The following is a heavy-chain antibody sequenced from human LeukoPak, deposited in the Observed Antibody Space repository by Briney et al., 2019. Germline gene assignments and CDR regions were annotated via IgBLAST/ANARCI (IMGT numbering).Heavy chain of an antibody. CDR1: GYTLTELS. CDR2: FDPEDGET. V-gene: IGHV1-24*01. CDR3: ATEVPRYYYDSSGYYYFDY. J-gene: IGHJ4*02. D-gene: IGHD3-22*01. Sequence: GASVKVSCKVSGYTLTELSMHWVRQAPGKGLEWMGGFDPEDGETIYAQKFQGRVTMTEDTSTDTAYMELSSLRSEDTAVYCCATEVPRYYYDSSGYYYFDYWGQGTLVTVSS.